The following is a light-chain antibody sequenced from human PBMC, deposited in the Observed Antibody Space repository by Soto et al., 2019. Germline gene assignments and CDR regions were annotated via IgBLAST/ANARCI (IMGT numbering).Light chain of an antibody. J-gene: IGKJ2*01. Sequence: DIVLTQSPGTLSLSPGERATLSCRASQSVSLNYLAWYQQKPGQTPRLLIYGASSRATGIPDRFSAGGSGTDFTLTITRLEPEDFAVYYCQQYGSSPYTFGQGTKLEIK. V-gene: IGKV3-20*01. CDR1: QSVSLNY. CDR3: QQYGSSPYT. CDR2: GAS.